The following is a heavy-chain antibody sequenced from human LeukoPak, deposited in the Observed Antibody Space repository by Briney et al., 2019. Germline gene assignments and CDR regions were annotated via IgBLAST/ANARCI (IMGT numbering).Heavy chain of an antibody. J-gene: IGHJ4*02. CDR1: GNYW. D-gene: IGHD2/OR15-2a*01. Sequence: PGGSLRLSCAASGNYWMHWVRQAPGKGLVWVSHINSDGSWTSYADSVKGRFTISKDNAKNTVYQQMNSLRAEDTAVYYCVGFYETYWGRGTLVTVSS. CDR3: VGFYETY. V-gene: IGHV3-74*01. CDR2: INSDGSWT.